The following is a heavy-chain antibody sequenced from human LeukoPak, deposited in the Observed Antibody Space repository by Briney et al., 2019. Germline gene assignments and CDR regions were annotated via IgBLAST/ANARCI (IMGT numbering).Heavy chain of an antibody. Sequence: GGSLRRSCAASGLTFSSYSRNWVRQAPAKGLEWVATIKQDGSEKYYVDSVKGRFTISRDNAENSLYLQMNSLRAEDTAVYYCARRRGWFDSWGQGTLVTVSS. D-gene: IGHD3-10*01. CDR1: GLTFSSYS. CDR3: ARRRGWFDS. V-gene: IGHV3-7*01. J-gene: IGHJ5*01. CDR2: IKQDGSEK.